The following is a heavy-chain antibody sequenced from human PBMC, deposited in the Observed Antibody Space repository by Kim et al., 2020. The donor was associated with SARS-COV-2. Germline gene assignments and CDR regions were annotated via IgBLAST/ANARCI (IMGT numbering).Heavy chain of an antibody. D-gene: IGHD3-22*01. CDR3: ARDPGTYYYDSSGYYKQATFDI. Sequence: GGSLRLSCAASGFTFSSYWMSWVRQAPGKGLEWVANIKQDGSEKYYVDSVKGRFIISRDNAKNSLYLQMNSLRAEDTAVYYCARDPGTYYYDSSGYYKQATFDIWGQGTMVTVSS. J-gene: IGHJ3*02. V-gene: IGHV3-7*01. CDR2: IKQDGSEK. CDR1: GFTFSSYW.